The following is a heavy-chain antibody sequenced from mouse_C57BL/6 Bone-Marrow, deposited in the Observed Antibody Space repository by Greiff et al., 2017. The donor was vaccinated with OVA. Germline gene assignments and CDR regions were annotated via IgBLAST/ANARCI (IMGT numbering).Heavy chain of an antibody. CDR2: IYPRSGNT. D-gene: IGHD1-1*01. CDR3: AMIYGSRGAY. V-gene: IGHV1-81*01. J-gene: IGHJ3*01. Sequence: VQLQQSGAELARPGASVKLSCKASGYTFTSYGISWVKQRTGQGLEWIGEIYPRSGNTYYNEKFKGKATLTADKSSSTAYMELRSLTSEDSAVYFCAMIYGSRGAYWGQGTLVTVSA. CDR1: GYTFTSYG.